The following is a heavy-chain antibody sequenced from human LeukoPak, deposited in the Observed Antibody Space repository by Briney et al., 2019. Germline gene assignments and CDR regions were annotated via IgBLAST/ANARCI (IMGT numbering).Heavy chain of an antibody. CDR3: ARACYYDSSGYCHDAFDI. V-gene: IGHV3-21*01. CDR2: ISNSGSYI. D-gene: IGHD3-22*01. J-gene: IGHJ3*02. Sequence: PGGSLRLSCAASGFTFSSYSMNWVRQAPGKGLEWVSSISNSGSYIYYADSVKGRFTISRDNAKNSLYLQMNSLRAEDTAVYYCARACYYDSSGYCHDAFDIWGQGTMVTVSS. CDR1: GFTFSSYS.